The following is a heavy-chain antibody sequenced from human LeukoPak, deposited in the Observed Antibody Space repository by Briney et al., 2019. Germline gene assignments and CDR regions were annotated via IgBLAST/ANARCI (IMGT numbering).Heavy chain of an antibody. CDR1: GFTFSNDW. J-gene: IGHJ4*02. D-gene: IGHD5-24*01. CDR3: ARDPEMKRGRDGLDY. Sequence: PGGSLRLSCAASGFTFSNDWMSWVRQAPGKGLEWMASIKGDGSDKYYVDSVKGRFTISRDNAKNSMYLQMNSLRAEDTAVYYCARDPEMKRGRDGLDYWGPGTLVIVFS. CDR2: IKGDGSDK. V-gene: IGHV3-7*01.